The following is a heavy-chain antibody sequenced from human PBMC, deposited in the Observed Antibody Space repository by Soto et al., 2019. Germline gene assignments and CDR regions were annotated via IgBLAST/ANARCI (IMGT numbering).Heavy chain of an antibody. J-gene: IGHJ4*02. CDR2: TFYIGTT. CDR3: ARGVLY. CDR1: GGSISSGGYF. Sequence: QVQLQESGPGLVKPSQTLSLTCTVSGGSISSGGYFWSWIRQPPGKGLEWIGNTFYIGTTYYNPSLKSRVTISVDTAKNQFSLKLSSVTAADTAVYFCARGVLYWGQGTLVTVSS. V-gene: IGHV4-31*03. D-gene: IGHD1-1*01.